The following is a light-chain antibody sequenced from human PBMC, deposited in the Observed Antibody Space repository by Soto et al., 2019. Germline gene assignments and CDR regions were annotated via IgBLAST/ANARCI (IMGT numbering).Light chain of an antibody. J-gene: IGKJ2*01. CDR3: QQYNRPYT. CDR1: QSISSW. CDR2: DAS. V-gene: IGKV1-5*01. Sequence: DIQMTQSPSTLSASVGDRVTITCRASQSISSWLAWYQQKPGKAPKLLIYDASSLESGVPSRFSGSGSGTEFTLTISSPQPDDFATYYCQQYNRPYTFGQGTKLEIK.